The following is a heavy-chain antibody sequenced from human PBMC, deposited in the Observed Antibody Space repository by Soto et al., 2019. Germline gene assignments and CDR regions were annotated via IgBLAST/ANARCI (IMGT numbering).Heavy chain of an antibody. CDR1: GFTFSSYA. V-gene: IGHV3-30-3*01. CDR3: ARAFFQWPHQYYYYYGMDV. J-gene: IGHJ6*02. D-gene: IGHD6-19*01. Sequence: QVQLVESGGGVVQPGRSLRLSCAASGFTFSSYAMHWVRQAPGKGLEWVAVISYDGSNKYYADSVKGRFTISRDNSKNTLYLQMNSLRAEDTAVYYCARAFFQWPHQYYYYYGMDVWGQGTTVTVSS. CDR2: ISYDGSNK.